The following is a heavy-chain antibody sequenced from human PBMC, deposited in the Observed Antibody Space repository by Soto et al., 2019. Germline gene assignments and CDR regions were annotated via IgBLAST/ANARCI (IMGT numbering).Heavy chain of an antibody. CDR1: GDSVSSNSAA. D-gene: IGHD3-3*01. Sequence: PSQTLSLTCAISGDSVSSNSAAWNWIRQSPSRGLEWLGRTYYRSKWYNDYAVSVKSRITINPDTSKNQFSLQLNSVTPEDTAVYYSARERPHDPLRVFGVVPFDYWGQGTLVTVSS. CDR3: ARERPHDPLRVFGVVPFDY. V-gene: IGHV6-1*01. CDR2: TYYRSKWYN. J-gene: IGHJ4*02.